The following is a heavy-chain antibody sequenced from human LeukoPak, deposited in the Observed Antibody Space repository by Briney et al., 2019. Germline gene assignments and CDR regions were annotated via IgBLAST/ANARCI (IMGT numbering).Heavy chain of an antibody. CDR2: ISYSGIT. D-gene: IGHD5-18*01. CDR1: GGSISSYY. CDR3: ARGGRGYSYGLYYYGMDV. V-gene: IGHV4-59*12. J-gene: IGHJ6*02. Sequence: SETLSLTCTVSGGSISSYYWSWIRQPPGRGLEWIGYISYSGITNYNPSLRSRVSISVDTSKNQFSLKLSSVTAADTAVYYCARGGRGYSYGLYYYGMDVWGQGTTVTVSS.